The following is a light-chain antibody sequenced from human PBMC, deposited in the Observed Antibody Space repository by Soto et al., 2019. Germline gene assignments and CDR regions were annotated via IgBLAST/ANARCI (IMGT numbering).Light chain of an antibody. Sequence: QSALTQPASVSGSPGQSITISCTGTSSDVGGYNYVAWYQQRPGKAPKLMIYDVSTRPSGVSLRFSGSKSGNTASLTISGLQAEDEADYYCSSYTSISTIVFGTGTKLTVL. CDR1: SSDVGGYNY. J-gene: IGLJ1*01. V-gene: IGLV2-14*01. CDR2: DVS. CDR3: SSYTSISTIV.